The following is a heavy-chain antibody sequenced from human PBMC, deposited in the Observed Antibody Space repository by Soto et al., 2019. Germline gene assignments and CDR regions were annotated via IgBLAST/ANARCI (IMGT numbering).Heavy chain of an antibody. CDR2: IIPIFGTA. CDR3: ARGFPAGQTNFYYYYGMDV. Sequence: EASVKVSCKASGGTFSSYAISWVRQAPGQGLEWMGGIIPIFGTANYAQKFQGRVTITADESTSTAYMELSSLRSEDTAVYYCARGFPAGQTNFYYYYGMDVWG. V-gene: IGHV1-69*13. D-gene: IGHD7-27*01. CDR1: GGTFSSYA. J-gene: IGHJ6*02.